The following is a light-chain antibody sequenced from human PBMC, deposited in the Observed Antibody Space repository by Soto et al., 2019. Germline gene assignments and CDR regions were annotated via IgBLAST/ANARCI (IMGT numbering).Light chain of an antibody. Sequence: SYELTQPPSVSVSPGQTASITCSGDKLGDKYACWYQQKPGQSPVLVIYQDSKRPSGIPERFSGSNSGNTATLTISGTQAMDEADYYCQAWDSSTEVFGTGTKLIVL. CDR1: KLGDKY. CDR3: QAWDSSTEV. CDR2: QDS. J-gene: IGLJ1*01. V-gene: IGLV3-1*01.